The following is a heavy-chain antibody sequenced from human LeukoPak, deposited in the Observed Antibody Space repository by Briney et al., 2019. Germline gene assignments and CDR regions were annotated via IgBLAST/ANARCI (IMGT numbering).Heavy chain of an antibody. CDR3: ARGVARTYYSDTSGYAAADY. CDR1: GESFSGYY. J-gene: IGHJ4*02. CDR2: INHSGST. D-gene: IGHD3-22*01. V-gene: IGHV4-34*01. Sequence: SETLSLTCAVYGESFSGYYWSWIRQPPGKGLEWIGEINHSGSTNYNPSLKSRVTISVDTSKNEFSLKLSSVTAADTAVYYCARGVARTYYSDTSGYAAADYWGQGTLVTVSS.